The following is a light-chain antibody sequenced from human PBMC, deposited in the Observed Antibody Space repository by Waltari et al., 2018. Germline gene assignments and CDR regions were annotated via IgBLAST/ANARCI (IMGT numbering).Light chain of an antibody. V-gene: IGKV1-NL1*01. Sequence: DIQMTQSPSSLSASVGDRVTITCRASQGISNSLAWYQQKPGKAPKLLLYGASRLESGVPPRFSGSGSGTDDTLTISSLQPDDFATYYCQQYYFTPYTFGQGTKLDIK. CDR1: QGISNS. J-gene: IGKJ2*01. CDR2: GAS. CDR3: QQYYFTPYT.